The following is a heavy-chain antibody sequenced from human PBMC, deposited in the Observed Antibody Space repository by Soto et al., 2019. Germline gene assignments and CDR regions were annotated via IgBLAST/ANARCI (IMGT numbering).Heavy chain of an antibody. D-gene: IGHD3-22*01. CDR3: ARVPDGGYLDY. Sequence: QLLLQESGPGLVKPSETLSLSCTVSGGSISRYSYWGWIHQPPGKGLEWIGTISYSGTTYYNASLKSRVTIAADTSKNQLSLKLTSVTAADTAVYYCARVPDGGYLDYWGQGTLVTVSS. CDR2: ISYSGTT. J-gene: IGHJ4*02. CDR1: GGSISRYSY. V-gene: IGHV4-39*01.